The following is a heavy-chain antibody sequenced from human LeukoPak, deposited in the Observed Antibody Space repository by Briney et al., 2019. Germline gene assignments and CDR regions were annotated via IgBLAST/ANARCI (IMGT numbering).Heavy chain of an antibody. CDR3: ATAPGYYDRSGYLYNWFDP. CDR2: FHPQHGET. V-gene: IGHV1-24*01. Sequence: ASVQVSCKVSGFTLTELSMDSVRQAPGQGHAWMGGFHPQHGETIYAQKFQGRVTMTEGTSTDTAYMELSSLRSEDTPVYYWATAPGYYDRSGYLYNWFDPWGEGTLVTVSS. D-gene: IGHD3-22*01. J-gene: IGHJ5*02. CDR1: GFTLTELS.